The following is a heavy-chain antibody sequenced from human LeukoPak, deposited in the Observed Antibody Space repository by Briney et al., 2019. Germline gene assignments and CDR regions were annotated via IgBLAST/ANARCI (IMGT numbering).Heavy chain of an antibody. D-gene: IGHD1-26*01. V-gene: IGHV3-23*01. CDR3: ARDPVEWEQLLDY. CDR2: ISGSGGST. CDR1: GFHFCQLA. Sequence: GGSLKLPWATSGFHFCQLAMGRGRPAPGKGPGLVSAISGSGGSTYYADSVKGRFTISRDNARNSVYLQMNSLRVEDTAVYYCARDPVEWEQLLDYWGQGTLVTVSS. J-gene: IGHJ4*02.